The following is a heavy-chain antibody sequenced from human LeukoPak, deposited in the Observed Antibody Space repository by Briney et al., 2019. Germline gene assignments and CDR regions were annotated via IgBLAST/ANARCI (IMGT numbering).Heavy chain of an antibody. D-gene: IGHD4-17*01. Sequence: SETLSLTCTVSGGSIRSGSYYWSWIRQPPGKGLEWIGYIYYSGSTNYNPSLKSRVTISVDTSKNQFSLKLSSVTAADTAVYYCARAVQDGDYNFDYWGQGTLVTVSS. CDR1: GGSIRSGSYY. V-gene: IGHV4-61*01. CDR3: ARAVQDGDYNFDY. J-gene: IGHJ4*02. CDR2: IYYSGST.